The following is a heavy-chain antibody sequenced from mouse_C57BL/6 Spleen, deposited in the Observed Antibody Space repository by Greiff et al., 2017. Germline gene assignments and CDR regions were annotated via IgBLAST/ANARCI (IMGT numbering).Heavy chain of an antibody. Sequence: EVKLMESGGDLVKPGGSLKLSCAASGFTFSSYGMSWVRQTPDKRLEWVATISSGGSYTYYPDSVKGRFPISRDNAKNTLYLQMSSLKSEDTAMYYCARQGLLREYYFDYWGQGTTLTVSS. D-gene: IGHD1-1*01. CDR3: ARQGLLREYYFDY. V-gene: IGHV5-6*01. CDR1: GFTFSSYG. CDR2: ISSGGSYT. J-gene: IGHJ2*01.